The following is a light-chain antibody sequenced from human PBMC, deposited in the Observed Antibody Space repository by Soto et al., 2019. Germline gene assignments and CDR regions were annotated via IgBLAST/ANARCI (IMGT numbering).Light chain of an antibody. CDR3: QQYNSNPLT. J-gene: IGKJ4*01. Sequence: EFVLTQSPGTLSLSPGERATLSCRASQTVRNNYLAWYQQKPGQAPRLLIYDASSRATGIPDRFSGGGSGTDFTLTISRLEPDDLATYYCQQYNSNPLTFGGGTKVDI. CDR1: QTVRNNY. V-gene: IGKV3-20*01. CDR2: DAS.